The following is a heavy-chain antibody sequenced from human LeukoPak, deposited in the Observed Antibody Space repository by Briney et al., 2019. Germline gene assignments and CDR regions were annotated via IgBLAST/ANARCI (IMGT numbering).Heavy chain of an antibody. CDR3: ASSISGWYDQ. J-gene: IGHJ5*02. CDR2: IKQDGSEK. CDR1: GFTFSYYW. V-gene: IGHV3-7*05. D-gene: IGHD1-14*01. Sequence: GGSLRLSCAASGFTFSYYWMIWVRQAPGKGLEWVATIKQDGSEKYYMDNVKGRFTISRDNTKNSQYLQMNSLRVEDTAVYYCASSISGWYDQWGQGTLVTVSS.